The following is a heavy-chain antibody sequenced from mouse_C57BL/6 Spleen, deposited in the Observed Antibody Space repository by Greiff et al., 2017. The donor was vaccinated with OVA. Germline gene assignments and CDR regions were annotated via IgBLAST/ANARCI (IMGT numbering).Heavy chain of an antibody. V-gene: IGHV5-16*01. CDR2: INYDGSST. J-gene: IGHJ4*01. D-gene: IGHD2-1*01. Sequence: EVKLMESEGGLVQPGSSMKLSCTASGFTFSDYYMAWVRQVPEKGLEWVANINYDGSSTYYLDSLKSRFIISRDNAKNILYLQMSSLKSEDTATYYCAREGGNYPMDYWGQGTSVTVSS. CDR3: AREGGNYPMDY. CDR1: GFTFSDYY.